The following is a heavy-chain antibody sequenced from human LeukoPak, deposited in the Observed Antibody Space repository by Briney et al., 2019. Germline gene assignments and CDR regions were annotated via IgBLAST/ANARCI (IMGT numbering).Heavy chain of an antibody. CDR3: ARDLSEKYSIDY. Sequence: QTGGSLRLSCAASGFAFSSYAIHWVRQAPGKGLEWVSFVSYDGRIKYYADSVKGRLTISRDNSKSTLSLQMNSLRAEDTAIYYCARDLSEKYSIDYWGQGTLVTVSS. CDR1: GFAFSSYA. CDR2: VSYDGRIK. D-gene: IGHD2/OR15-2a*01. V-gene: IGHV3-30-3*01. J-gene: IGHJ4*02.